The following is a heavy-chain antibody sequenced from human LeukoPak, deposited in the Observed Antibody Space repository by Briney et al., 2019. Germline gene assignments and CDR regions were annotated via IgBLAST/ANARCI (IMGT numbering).Heavy chain of an antibody. CDR1: GFTFSDYY. V-gene: IGHV3-49*03. CDR3: TRDLGSGRRATANKKGYYYYGMDV. J-gene: IGHJ6*02. D-gene: IGHD5-18*01. CDR2: IRSKAYGGTT. Sequence: GGPLRLSCAASGFTFSDYYMSWIRQAPGKGLEWVGFIRSKAYGGTTEYAASVKGRFTISRDDSKSIAYLQMNSLKTEDTAVYYCTRDLGSGRRATANKKGYYYYGMDVWGQGTTVTVSS.